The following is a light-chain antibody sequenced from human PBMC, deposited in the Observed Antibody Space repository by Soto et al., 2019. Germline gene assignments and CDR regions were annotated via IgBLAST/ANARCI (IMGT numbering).Light chain of an antibody. CDR3: QQYGTSLFT. V-gene: IGKV3-20*01. Sequence: DIVMTQSPATLSVAPGERVTFSCRASQGVSRKLAWYQHKPGQAPRLLISGASTGATGIPDRFSGSGSGTDFTLTISGLEPEDFAVYYCQQYGTSLFTFGGGTKVDIK. J-gene: IGKJ4*01. CDR1: QGVSRK. CDR2: GAS.